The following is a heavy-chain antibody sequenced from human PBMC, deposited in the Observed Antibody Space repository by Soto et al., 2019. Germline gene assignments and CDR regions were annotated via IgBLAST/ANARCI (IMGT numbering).Heavy chain of an antibody. Sequence: QVQLVESGGGVVQPGRSLRLSCAASGSTFRSYGMHWVRQAPGKGLEWVAAISYDGSNKNYVDSVKGRFTISRDNSENTLDLQMNSLGAEDAAVYYCAKDTYYHDSTGYYVFDYWGQGTRVTVSS. V-gene: IGHV3-30*18. CDR1: GSTFRSYG. J-gene: IGHJ4*02. D-gene: IGHD3-22*01. CDR2: ISYDGSNK. CDR3: AKDTYYHDSTGYYVFDY.